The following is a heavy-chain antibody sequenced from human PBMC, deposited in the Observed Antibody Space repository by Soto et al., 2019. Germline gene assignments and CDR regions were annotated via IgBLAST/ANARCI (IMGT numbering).Heavy chain of an antibody. V-gene: IGHV3-33*01. J-gene: IGHJ6*02. CDR1: GFTFSSYG. CDR3: ARQHYYYYGMDV. CDR2: IWYDGSNK. Sequence: VGSLRLSCAASGFTFSSYGMHWVRQAPGKGLEWVAVIWYDGSNKYYADSVKGRFTISRDNSKNTLYLQMNSLRAEDTAVYYCARQHYYYYGMDVWGQGTTVTVSS.